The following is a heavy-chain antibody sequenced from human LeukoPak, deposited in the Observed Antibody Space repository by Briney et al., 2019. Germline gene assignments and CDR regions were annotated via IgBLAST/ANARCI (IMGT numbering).Heavy chain of an antibody. CDR1: GYTLTNYG. V-gene: IGHV1-18*04. Sequence: ASVSVSCKASGYTLTNYGISWVRQAPGEGLEWMGWIMFYNGDTNYAQKFQGRVTMTEDTSTDTAYMELSSLRSEDTAVYYCATDYSGSYYYFDYWGQGTLVTVSS. J-gene: IGHJ4*02. CDR2: IMFYNGDT. CDR3: ATDYSGSYYYFDY. D-gene: IGHD1-26*01.